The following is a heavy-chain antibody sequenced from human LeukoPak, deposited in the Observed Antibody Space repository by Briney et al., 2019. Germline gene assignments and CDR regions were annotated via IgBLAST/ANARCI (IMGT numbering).Heavy chain of an antibody. CDR1: GFTFSDHY. CDR2: IRNKINSYTT. CDR3: ARGGPLVGATSVFDY. D-gene: IGHD1-26*01. V-gene: IGHV3-72*01. Sequence: PGGSLRLSCAASGFTFSDHYMDWVRQAPGKGLEWVGRIRNKINSYTTEYAASVKGRFTISRDDSKNSLYLQMNSLKTEDTAVYYCARGGPLVGATSVFDYWGQGTLVTVSS. J-gene: IGHJ4*02.